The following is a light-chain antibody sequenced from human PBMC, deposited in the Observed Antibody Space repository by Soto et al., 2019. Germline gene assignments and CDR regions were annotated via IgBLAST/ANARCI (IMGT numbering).Light chain of an antibody. CDR3: QQREDWPRA. V-gene: IGKV3-11*01. CDR2: DAS. J-gene: IGKJ4*01. Sequence: IVLTQSPATLSLSPGERATLSFRASQSVVDYLGWYQQKPGQAPRLLIYDASQRATGVPARFSASGSGTDFTLTISSLEPEDFAIYYCQQREDWPRAFGGGTKVEFK. CDR1: QSVVDY.